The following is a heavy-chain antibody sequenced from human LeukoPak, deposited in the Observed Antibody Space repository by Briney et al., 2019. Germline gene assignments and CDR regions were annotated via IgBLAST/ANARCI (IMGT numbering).Heavy chain of an antibody. CDR3: ASCLSYYYDSSGHQVRDAFDI. Sequence: SETLSLTCAVHGASFSGYYWSWIRQPPGKGLEWIGEINHSGSTNYNPSLKSRVTISVDTSKNQFSLKLSSVTAADTAVYYCASCLSYYYDSSGHQVRDAFDIWGQGTMVTVSS. V-gene: IGHV4-34*01. CDR1: GASFSGYY. J-gene: IGHJ3*02. CDR2: INHSGST. D-gene: IGHD3-22*01.